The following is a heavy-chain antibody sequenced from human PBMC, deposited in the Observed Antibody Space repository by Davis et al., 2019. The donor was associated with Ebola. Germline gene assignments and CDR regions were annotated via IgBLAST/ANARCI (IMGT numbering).Heavy chain of an antibody. V-gene: IGHV1-2*06. D-gene: IGHD6-25*01. CDR3: ARETLQRLTSWGMDV. J-gene: IGHJ6*04. Sequence: AASVKVSCKASGYTFTGYHVHWVRQAPGQGLEWMGRINPNSGGTNYAQKFQGRVTMTRDTSISTAYMELSRLRSDDTAVYYCARETLQRLTSWGMDVWGKGTTVTVSS. CDR1: GYTFTGYH. CDR2: INPNSGGT.